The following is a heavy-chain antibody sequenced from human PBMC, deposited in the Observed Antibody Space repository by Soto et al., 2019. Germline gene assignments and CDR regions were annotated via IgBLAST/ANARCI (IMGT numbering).Heavy chain of an antibody. D-gene: IGHD5-18*01. CDR2: IYYSGST. V-gene: IGHV4-59*01. Sequence: QVQLQESGPGLVKPSETLSLTCTVSGGSISSYYWSWIRQPPGKGLEWIGYIYYSGSTNYNPSLKSRVTISVETSKNQFSLKLSSVTAADTAVYYCAREGVTPSYYYYYGMDVWGQGTTVTVSS. CDR3: AREGVTPSYYYYYGMDV. CDR1: GGSISSYY. J-gene: IGHJ6*02.